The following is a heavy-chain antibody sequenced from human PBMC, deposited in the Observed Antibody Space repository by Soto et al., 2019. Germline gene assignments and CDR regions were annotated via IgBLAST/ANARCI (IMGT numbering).Heavy chain of an antibody. D-gene: IGHD2-21*01. Sequence: PGGSLRLSCAASGFTFSSYGMHWVRQAPGKGLEWVAVISYDRSNKYNADTVKGRITIYRDNSKNTLNLQMNSLRAEEKAVNYYAKDRGIYCGGDCFYGMDVWGQGTTVTVSS. CDR2: ISYDRSNK. CDR3: AKDRGIYCGGDCFYGMDV. J-gene: IGHJ6*02. V-gene: IGHV3-30*18. CDR1: GFTFSSYG.